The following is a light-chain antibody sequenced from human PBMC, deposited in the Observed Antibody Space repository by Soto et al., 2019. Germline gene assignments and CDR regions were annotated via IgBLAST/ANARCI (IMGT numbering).Light chain of an antibody. CDR2: GAS. V-gene: IGKV3-20*01. CDR1: QSVINS. Sequence: EIVLAQAPGTLSLSPGERATLSCRASQSVINSLAWYQQKPGQAPRLLISGASSRATGIPDRFSGGGSGTDFTLTISRLEPEDFALYYCQQYGYSPITFGQGTQLEIK. CDR3: QQYGYSPIT. J-gene: IGKJ5*01.